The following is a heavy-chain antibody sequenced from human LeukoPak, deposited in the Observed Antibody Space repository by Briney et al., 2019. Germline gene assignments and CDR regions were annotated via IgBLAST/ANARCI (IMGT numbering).Heavy chain of an antibody. CDR2: ISYDGSNK. V-gene: IGHV3-30*18. Sequence: TGGSLRLSCAASGFTFSSYGMHWVRQAPAKGLEWVAIISYDGSNKYYADSVKGRFTISRDNSKNTLYLQMTSLRAEDTAVYYCAKSTTVTQRGYFDYWGQGTLVTVSS. D-gene: IGHD4-17*01. CDR1: GFTFSSYG. J-gene: IGHJ4*02. CDR3: AKSTTVTQRGYFDY.